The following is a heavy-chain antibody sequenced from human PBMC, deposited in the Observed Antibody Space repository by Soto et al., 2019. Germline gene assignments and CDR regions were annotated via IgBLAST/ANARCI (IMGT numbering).Heavy chain of an antibody. Sequence: HPGGSLRLSCAASGFTFSSYAMSWVRQAPGKGLEWVSAISGSGGSTYYADSVKGRFTISRDNSKNTLYLQMNSLRAEDTAVYYCAKDYLGMAVARRVYFDYWGQGTLVPV. D-gene: IGHD6-19*01. CDR3: AKDYLGMAVARRVYFDY. J-gene: IGHJ4*02. V-gene: IGHV3-23*01. CDR2: ISGSGGST. CDR1: GFTFSSYA.